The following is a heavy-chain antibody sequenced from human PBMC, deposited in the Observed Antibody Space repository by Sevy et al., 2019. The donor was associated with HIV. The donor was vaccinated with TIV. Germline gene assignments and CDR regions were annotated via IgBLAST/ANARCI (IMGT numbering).Heavy chain of an antibody. J-gene: IGHJ3*02. CDR3: AKGPTYYYDSSGPPLGDDAFDI. Sequence: GGSLRLSCAASGFTFDDYAMHWVRQAPGKGLEWVSGISWNSGSIGYADSVKGRFTISRDNAKNSLYLQMNSLRAEDTALYYCAKGPTYYYDSSGPPLGDDAFDIWGQGTMVTVSS. CDR2: ISWNSGSI. CDR1: GFTFDDYA. V-gene: IGHV3-9*01. D-gene: IGHD3-22*01.